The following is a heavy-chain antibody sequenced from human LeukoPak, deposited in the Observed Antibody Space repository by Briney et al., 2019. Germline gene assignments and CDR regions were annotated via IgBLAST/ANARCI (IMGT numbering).Heavy chain of an antibody. CDR3: AKNRKSSSSDSDY. CDR1: GFTFSNAW. V-gene: IGHV3-21*06. J-gene: IGHJ4*02. CDR2: ISSSSSFI. D-gene: IGHD6-6*01. Sequence: GGSLRLSCAASGFTFSNAWMSWVRQAPGKGLEWVSSISSSSSFISYADSVKGRFTISRDNAKNSLYLQMNSLRAEDTAVYYCAKNRKSSSSDSDYWGQGTLVTVSS.